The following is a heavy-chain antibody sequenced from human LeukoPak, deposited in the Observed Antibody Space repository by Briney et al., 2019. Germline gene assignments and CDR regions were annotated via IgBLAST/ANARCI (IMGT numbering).Heavy chain of an antibody. J-gene: IGHJ4*02. D-gene: IGHD3-9*01. CDR1: GYTFTGYF. V-gene: IGHV1-2*02. Sequence: ASVKVSCKASGYTFTGYFMHWVRQAPGQGLEWMGWINPNHGDTNYAQKFQDRVSMTRDTSISTAYMHLSRLRSADTAVYYCARSPHILTGENFDYWGQGTLLTVSS. CDR3: ARSPHILTGENFDY. CDR2: INPNHGDT.